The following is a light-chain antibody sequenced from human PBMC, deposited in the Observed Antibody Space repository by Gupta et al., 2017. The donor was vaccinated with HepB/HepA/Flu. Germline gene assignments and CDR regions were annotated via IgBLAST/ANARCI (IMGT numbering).Light chain of an antibody. V-gene: IGLV3-19*01. CDR3: NSRDSSGNHYV. Sequence: SSEVTQDPAVSVAWGQTVTIPCQGDSLGSHYASWYQQKPGQAPVLVTYGKNNRPSGIPDRFSGSSSGNTASLTITGAQAEDEADYYCNSRDSSGNHYVFGTGTKVTVL. CDR2: GKN. J-gene: IGLJ1*01. CDR1: SLGSHY.